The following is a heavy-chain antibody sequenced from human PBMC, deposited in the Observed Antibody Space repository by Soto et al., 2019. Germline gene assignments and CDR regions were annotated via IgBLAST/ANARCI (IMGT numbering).Heavy chain of an antibody. Sequence: KVSCKTSGGTFSSYAISWVRQAPVQGLEWMGGIIPIFDTANYAQKFQGRVTITADESTSTAYMELSSLRSEDTAVYYCAREGMRWMITFGGVMEAFDTWGQGTMVTVSS. D-gene: IGHD3-16*01. CDR2: IIPIFDTA. V-gene: IGHV1-69*01. CDR3: AREGMRWMITFGGVMEAFDT. CDR1: GGTFSSYA. J-gene: IGHJ3*02.